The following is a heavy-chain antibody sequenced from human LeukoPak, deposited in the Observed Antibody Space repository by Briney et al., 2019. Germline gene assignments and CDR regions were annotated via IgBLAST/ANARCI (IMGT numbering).Heavy chain of an antibody. CDR3: AKGRYYYDSSDAFEI. CDR2: ISGSGSST. J-gene: IGHJ3*02. V-gene: IGHV3-23*01. Sequence: GGSLRLSCAASGFTFSSYAMNWVRQAPGKGLEWASTISGSGSSTYYADSVKGRFTISRDNSKNTLYLQMNSRRAEDTAVYHCAKGRYYYDSSDAFEIWGQRTMVTVSS. CDR1: GFTFSSYA. D-gene: IGHD3-22*01.